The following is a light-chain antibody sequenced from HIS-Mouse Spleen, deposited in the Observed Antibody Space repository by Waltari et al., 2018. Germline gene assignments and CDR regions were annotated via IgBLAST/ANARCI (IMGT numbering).Light chain of an antibody. CDR3: QQYGSSPFT. V-gene: IGKV3-20*01. J-gene: IGKJ2*01. CDR2: GAS. Sequence: EIVLTQSPGTLSLSPGERATLSCRASQRVSSSCLAWYQQKPGQAPRLLIYGASSRATGIPDRFSGSGYATDFTLTISRLEPEDFAVYYCQQYGSSPFTFGQGTKLEIK. CDR1: QRVSSSC.